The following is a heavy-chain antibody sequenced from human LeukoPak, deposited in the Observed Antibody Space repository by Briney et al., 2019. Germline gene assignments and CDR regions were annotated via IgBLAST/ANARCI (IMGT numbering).Heavy chain of an antibody. D-gene: IGHD5-12*01. CDR2: VNSYERGT. Sequence: GGSLRLSCGASGLTLNFYWMLWLRQAPGKGLVWVSRVNSYERGTSYADSVKGRFTISRDHAEKTLYPQMKSLGAGDTAVYYCAREYWGYYYWGQGTLVTVSS. V-gene: IGHV3-74*01. J-gene: IGHJ4*02. CDR1: GLTLNFYW. CDR3: AREYWGYYY.